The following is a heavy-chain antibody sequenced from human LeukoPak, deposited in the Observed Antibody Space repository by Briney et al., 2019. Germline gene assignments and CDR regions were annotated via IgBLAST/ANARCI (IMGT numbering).Heavy chain of an antibody. Sequence: PSETLSLTCTVSGGSISSYYWSWIRQPPGKGLEWIGYIYYSGSTNYNPSLKSRVTISVDTSKNQFSLKLSSVTAADTAVYYCARSGYSCGCFDYWGQGTLVTVSS. CDR1: GGSISSYY. CDR3: ARSGYSCGCFDY. J-gene: IGHJ4*02. V-gene: IGHV4-59*01. D-gene: IGHD5-18*01. CDR2: IYYSGST.